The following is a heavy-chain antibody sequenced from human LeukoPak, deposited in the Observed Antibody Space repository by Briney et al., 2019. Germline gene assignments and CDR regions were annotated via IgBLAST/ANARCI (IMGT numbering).Heavy chain of an antibody. V-gene: IGHV1-69*04. Sequence: ASVKVSCKTSGGTFSSYAISWVRQAPGQGLEWVGRIIPVLGLTNYAQKVQGRVTITADKSTSTAYMELNNLRPEDTAVYYCARDGASSGPGWFDPWGQGTLVTVSS. CDR2: IIPVLGLT. CDR3: ARDGASSGPGWFDP. J-gene: IGHJ5*02. D-gene: IGHD3-10*01. CDR1: GGTFSSYA.